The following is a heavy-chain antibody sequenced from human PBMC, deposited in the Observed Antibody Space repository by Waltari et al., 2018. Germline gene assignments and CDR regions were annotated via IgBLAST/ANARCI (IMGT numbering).Heavy chain of an antibody. CDR1: GGSFSGYY. D-gene: IGHD1-26*01. J-gene: IGHJ4*02. CDR3: ARGRAWGSYRKGDFDY. CDR2: INHSGST. V-gene: IGHV4-34*01. Sequence: QVQLQQWGAGLLKPSETLSLTCAVYGGSFSGYYWRWIRQPPGKGLEWIGEINHSGSTNYNPPLKSRVTISVDTSKNQFSLKLSSVTAADTAVYYCARGRAWGSYRKGDFDYWGQGTLVTVSS.